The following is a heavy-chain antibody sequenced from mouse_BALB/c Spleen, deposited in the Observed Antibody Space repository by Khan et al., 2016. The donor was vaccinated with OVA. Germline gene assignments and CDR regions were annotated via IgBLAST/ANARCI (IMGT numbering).Heavy chain of an antibody. Sequence: EVQRVESGGGLVQPGGSRKLSCAASGFTFSNFGMHWVRQAPKKGLEWVAYISSGSSTIYYVDTVKGRFTISRDNPKNTLFLQMTSLRSEDTAMYYGARSGGNFHWYFDVWGAGTSVTVSS. CDR3: ARSGGNFHWYFDV. CDR1: GFTFSNFG. D-gene: IGHD2-1*01. V-gene: IGHV5-17*02. J-gene: IGHJ1*01. CDR2: ISSGSSTI.